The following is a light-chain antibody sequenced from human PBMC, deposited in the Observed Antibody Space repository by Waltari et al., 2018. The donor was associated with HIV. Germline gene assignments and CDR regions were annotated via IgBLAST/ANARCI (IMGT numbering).Light chain of an antibody. J-gene: IGKJ1*01. CDR3: QQYYNWPRT. Sequence: EIVLTHSPGHTSVSPGQRATLSCRTSHSVSSNLAWYYQKSGQAPRLLIHGASTRAPGIAARFTASGSGKEFTLTITTLQSTDSGIYYCQQYYNWPRTFGQGTKVEAK. CDR2: GAS. CDR1: HSVSSN. V-gene: IGKV3-15*01.